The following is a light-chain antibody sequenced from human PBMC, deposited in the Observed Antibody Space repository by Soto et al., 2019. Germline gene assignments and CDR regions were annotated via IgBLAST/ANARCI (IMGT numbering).Light chain of an antibody. CDR2: DAS. CDR1: QSVSSS. CDR3: QQYGSSPRT. V-gene: IGKV3-15*01. J-gene: IGKJ1*01. Sequence: EIVMTQSPATLSVSPGERVTLSCRTSQSVSSSLVCYHQKPGQAPRLLIYDASTWATGIPARFTGSGSGTDFTLTITTLEPEDFAVYYCQQYGSSPRTFGLGTKVDI.